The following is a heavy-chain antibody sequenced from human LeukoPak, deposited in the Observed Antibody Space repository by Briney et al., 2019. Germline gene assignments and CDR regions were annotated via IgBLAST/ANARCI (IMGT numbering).Heavy chain of an antibody. D-gene: IGHD2-2*01. CDR2: INHSXXX. Sequence: KGLXWXXEINHSXXXXYNPSLKSRVTISVDTSKNQFSLKLSSVTAADTAVYYCARAASIVVVPAAIRLSIRNKYFQHWGQGTLVTASS. V-gene: IGHV4-34*01. CDR3: ARAASIVVVPAAIRLSIRNKYFQH. J-gene: IGHJ1*01.